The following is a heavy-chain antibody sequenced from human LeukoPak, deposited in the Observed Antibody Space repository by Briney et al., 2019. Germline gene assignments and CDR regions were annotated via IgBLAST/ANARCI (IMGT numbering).Heavy chain of an antibody. V-gene: IGHV4-34*01. D-gene: IGHD6-13*01. J-gene: IGHJ6*03. CDR2: IKHSGST. Sequence: SETLSLTCAVYGGSFSGYYWSWIRHPPGKGLEWIGEIKHSGSTNYNPSLKSRVTISVDTSKNQFSLKLSSVTAADTAVYYCARRGFSSSWYPYYYYYMDVWGKGTTVTISS. CDR1: GGSFSGYY. CDR3: ARRGFSSSWYPYYYYYMDV.